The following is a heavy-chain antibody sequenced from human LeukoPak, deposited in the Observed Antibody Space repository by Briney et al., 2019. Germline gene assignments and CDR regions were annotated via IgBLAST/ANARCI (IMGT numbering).Heavy chain of an antibody. CDR2: INHSGST. V-gene: IGHV4-34*01. D-gene: IGHD3-9*01. J-gene: IGHJ4*02. CDR3: ARFNVLRYFDWLYTRGSYDY. Sequence: SETLSLTCAVYGGSFSGYYWSWIRQPPGKGLEWIGEINHSGSTNYNPSLKSRVTISVDTSTNQFSLKLSSVTAADTAVYYCARFNVLRYFDWLYTRGSYDYWGQGTLVTVSS. CDR1: GGSFSGYY.